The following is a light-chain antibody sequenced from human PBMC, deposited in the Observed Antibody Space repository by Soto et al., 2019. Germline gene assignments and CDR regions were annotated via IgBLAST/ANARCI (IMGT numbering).Light chain of an antibody. CDR3: QHSHSAPLT. V-gene: IGKV1-39*01. CDR2: VAS. Sequence: DIQMTQSPSSLSASVGDRVTISCRASQSISTYLNWYQHKPGQAPSLLIYVASSLQTGVPSRFSGSGSGTDFTLTISSLQPADFATYYCQHSHSAPLTFGGGTKVEIK. J-gene: IGKJ4*01. CDR1: QSISTY.